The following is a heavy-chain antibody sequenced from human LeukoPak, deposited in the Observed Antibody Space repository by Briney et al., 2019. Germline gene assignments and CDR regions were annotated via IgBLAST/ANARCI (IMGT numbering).Heavy chain of an antibody. Sequence: GSLRLSCAASGFTFSSYAMSWVRQAPGQGLEWVSAISGSGGSTYYADSVKGRFTNSRDNSKNTLYLQMNSLRAEDTAVYYCAKASAMIVVVSKHFDYWGQGTLVTVSS. CDR1: GFTFSSYA. CDR2: ISGSGGST. CDR3: AKASAMIVVVSKHFDY. J-gene: IGHJ4*02. D-gene: IGHD3-22*01. V-gene: IGHV3-23*01.